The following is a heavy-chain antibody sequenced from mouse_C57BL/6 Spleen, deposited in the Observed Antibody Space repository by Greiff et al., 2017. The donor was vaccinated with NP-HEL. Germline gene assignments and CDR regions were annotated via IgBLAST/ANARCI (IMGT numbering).Heavy chain of an antibody. V-gene: IGHV1-62-2*01. CDR3: ARHEANYYSSSYGGYFDV. Sequence: VKVVESGAELVKPGASVKLSCKASGYTFTEYTIHWVKQRSGQGLEWIGWFYPGSGSIKYNEKFKDKATLTADKSSSTVYMELSRLTSEDSAVYFCARHEANYYSSSYGGYFDVWGTGTTVTVSS. CDR1: GYTFTEYT. CDR2: FYPGSGSI. J-gene: IGHJ1*03. D-gene: IGHD1-1*01.